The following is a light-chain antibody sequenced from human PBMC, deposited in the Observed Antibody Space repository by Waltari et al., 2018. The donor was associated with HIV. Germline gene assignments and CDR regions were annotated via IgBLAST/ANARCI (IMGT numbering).Light chain of an antibody. Sequence: EIVLTQSTATLSLYPGERPTLSCGASHSVGSLIAWYQQKPGQAPRLLIYDASNRATGIPARFSGSGSGTDFTLTISSLEPEDFAVYYCQQRSAWPLTFGGGTKVEIK. CDR2: DAS. CDR1: HSVGSL. J-gene: IGKJ4*01. V-gene: IGKV3-11*01. CDR3: QQRSAWPLT.